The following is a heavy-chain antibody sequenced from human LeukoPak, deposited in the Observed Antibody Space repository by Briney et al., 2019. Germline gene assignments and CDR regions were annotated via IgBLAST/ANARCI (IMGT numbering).Heavy chain of an antibody. CDR1: GFTFSSYG. J-gene: IGHJ6*02. V-gene: IGHV3-30*03. Sequence: GGSLRLSCAASGFTFSSYGMHWVRQAPGKGLEWVAVISYDGSNKYYADSVKGRFTISRDNAKSSLFLQMNSLRAEDTAVYYCARGPLMDVWGQGTTVTVSS. CDR2: ISYDGSNK. CDR3: ARGPLMDV.